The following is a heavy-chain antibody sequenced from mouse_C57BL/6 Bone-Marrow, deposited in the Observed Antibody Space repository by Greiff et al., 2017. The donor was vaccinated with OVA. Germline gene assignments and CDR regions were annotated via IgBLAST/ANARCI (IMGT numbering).Heavy chain of an antibody. D-gene: IGHD4-1*01. CDR3: ARKGAGYFDY. CDR2: IYPRRGNT. CDR1: GYTFTSYG. Sequence: QVQLQQSGAELARPGASVKLSCKASGYTFTSYGISWVKQRTGQGLEWIGEIYPRRGNTYYNEKFKGKATLTADKSSSTAYMELRSLTSEDSAVYFCARKGAGYFDYWGQGTTLTVSS. J-gene: IGHJ2*01. V-gene: IGHV1-81*01.